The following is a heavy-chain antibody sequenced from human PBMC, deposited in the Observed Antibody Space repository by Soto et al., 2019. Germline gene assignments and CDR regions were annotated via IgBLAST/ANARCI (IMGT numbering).Heavy chain of an antibody. V-gene: IGHV1-58*01. D-gene: IGHD3-22*01. CDR3: EADVAVVIRWRHGMDV. CDR1: GFTFTSSA. J-gene: IGHJ6*02. Sequence: QMQLVQSGPEVKKPGTSVKVSCKASGFTFTSSAVQWVRQARGQRLERIGWIVVGSGNTNYAQKFQERVTITRDMSTSTAYMELSSLRSEDTAVYYCEADVAVVIRWRHGMDVWGQGNTVAVCS. CDR2: IVVGSGNT.